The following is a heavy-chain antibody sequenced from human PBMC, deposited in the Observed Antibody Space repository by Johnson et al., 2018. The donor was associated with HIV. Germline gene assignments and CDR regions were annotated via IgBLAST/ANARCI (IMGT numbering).Heavy chain of an antibody. J-gene: IGHJ3*02. D-gene: IGHD1-26*01. V-gene: IGHV3-30-3*01. CDR2: ISYDGSNK. CDR1: GFTFSSYA. CDR3: AREWELLGSAFDI. Sequence: QVQLVESGGGLVQPGRSLRLSCAASGFTFSSYAMHWVRQAPGKGLEWVAVISYDGSNKYYADSVKGRFTISRDNSKNTLYLQMNSLRAEDTAVYYCAREWELLGSAFDIWGQGTLVTVSS.